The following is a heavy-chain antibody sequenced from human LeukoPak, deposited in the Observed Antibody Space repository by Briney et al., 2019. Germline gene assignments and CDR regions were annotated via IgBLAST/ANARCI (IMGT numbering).Heavy chain of an antibody. CDR2: ISAYNGNT. J-gene: IGHJ4*02. Sequence: ASVKVSCKASGFTLTSSAVQWVRQAPGQGLEWMGWISAYNGNTNYAQKLQGRVTMTTDTSTSTAYMELRSLRSDDTAVYYCARSTIYTYGSGSYFDYWGQGTLVTVSS. CDR3: ARSTIYTYGSGSYFDY. CDR1: GFTLTSSA. D-gene: IGHD3-10*01. V-gene: IGHV1-18*01.